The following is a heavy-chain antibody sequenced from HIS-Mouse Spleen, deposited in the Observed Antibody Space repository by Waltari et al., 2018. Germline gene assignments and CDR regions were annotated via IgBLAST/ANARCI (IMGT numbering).Heavy chain of an antibody. Sequence: QLQLQESGPGLVKPSETLSLTCTGSGGSISSSSYYWGWIRQPPGKGLEWIGSISYSGSTYYNPSLKSRVTISVDTSKNQFSLKLSSVTAADTAVYYCASGVVVAATAVHFDYWGQGTLVTVSS. CDR3: ASGVVVAATAVHFDY. D-gene: IGHD2-15*01. CDR2: ISYSGST. CDR1: GGSISSSSYY. J-gene: IGHJ4*02. V-gene: IGHV4-39*07.